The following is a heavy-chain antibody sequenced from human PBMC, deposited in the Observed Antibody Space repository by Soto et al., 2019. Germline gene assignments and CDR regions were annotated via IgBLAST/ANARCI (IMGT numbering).Heavy chain of an antibody. CDR3: AGTTSHQWYYMDV. CDR2: TYYRSRWYN. V-gene: IGHV6-1*01. D-gene: IGHD1-7*01. J-gene: IGHJ6*03. CDR1: RDSVSSNSAA. Sequence: SQTLSLTCVISRDSVSSNSAAWNWIRLSPSRGLEWLARTYYRSRWYNDYAVSVRSRIAVNPDTSKNQFSLQLTSVTPEDTAVYYCAGTTSHQWYYMDVWGKGTTVTVS.